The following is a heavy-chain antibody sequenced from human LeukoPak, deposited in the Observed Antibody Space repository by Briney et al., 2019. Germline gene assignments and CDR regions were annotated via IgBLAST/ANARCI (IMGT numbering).Heavy chain of an antibody. CDR1: GYSISSGYY. V-gene: IGHV4-38-2*01. CDR3: ARRWDGKTFDY. J-gene: IGHJ4*02. CDR2: IYHSGST. D-gene: IGHD1-26*01. Sequence: SETLSLTCAVSGYSISSGYYWGWIRPPPGKGLEGIGSIYHSGSTYYNPSLKSRVTISVDTSKNQFSLKLSSVTAADTAVYYCARRWDGKTFDYWGQGTLVTVSS.